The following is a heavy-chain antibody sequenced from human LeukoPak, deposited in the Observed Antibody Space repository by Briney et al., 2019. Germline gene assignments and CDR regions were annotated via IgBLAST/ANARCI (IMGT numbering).Heavy chain of an antibody. J-gene: IGHJ4*02. D-gene: IGHD6-13*01. CDR1: GDSVFSNSAA. V-gene: IGHV6-1*01. CDR2: TYYRSKWYN. CDR3: GRETVYTSGWYALAY. Sequence: SQTLSLTCAISGDSVFSNSAAWNWIRQSPSRGLEWLGRTYYRSKWYNDYAVSLKSRIIINPDTSKNQFSLQLNSVTPEDTAVYYCGRETVYTSGWYALAYWGQGNLVTVSS.